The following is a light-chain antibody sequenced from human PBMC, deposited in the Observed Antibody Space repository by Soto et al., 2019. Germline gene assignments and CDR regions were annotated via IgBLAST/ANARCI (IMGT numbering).Light chain of an antibody. CDR3: SSYAGSNNLV. Sequence: QSALTQPPSASGYPGQSVTISCTGTSSDVGGYNYVSWYQHHPGKAPKLIISEVSKRPSGVPDRFSGSKSGNMASLTVSGLQAEDEADYYCSSYAGSNNLVFGTGTKVTVL. CDR1: SSDVGGYNY. CDR2: EVS. J-gene: IGLJ1*01. V-gene: IGLV2-8*01.